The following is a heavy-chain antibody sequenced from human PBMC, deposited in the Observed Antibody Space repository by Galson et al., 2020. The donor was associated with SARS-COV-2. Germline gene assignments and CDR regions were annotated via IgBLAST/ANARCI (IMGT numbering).Heavy chain of an antibody. CDR3: ARFAYSGGQRNYGMDV. V-gene: IGHV3-23*01. CDR2: IVGGGGGST. Sequence: GKAQRVKTMEISCGGSGITFSSYAMNWVRQAPGKGLNWVSVIVGGGGGSTSYAYSVPGQFPISRDNSKNTLYLHMSSLRADDTAVYYCARFAYSGGQRNYGMDVWGQGTTVTVSS. D-gene: IGHD1-26*01. J-gene: IGHJ6*02. CDR1: GITFSSYA.